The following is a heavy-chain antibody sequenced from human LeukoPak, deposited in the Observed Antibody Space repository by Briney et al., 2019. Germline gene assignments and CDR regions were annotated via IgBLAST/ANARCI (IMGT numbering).Heavy chain of an antibody. D-gene: IGHD6-13*01. Sequence: GGSLRLSCAASGFTFSTAWMSWVRQAPGKGLEWVGRIKSKTDGGTTDYAAPVKDRFTISRDDSKNTLYLQMNSLRAEDTAVYYCAKTSSSWSLISANWFDPWGQGTLVTVSS. CDR2: IKSKTDGGTT. J-gene: IGHJ5*02. CDR1: GFTFSTAW. CDR3: AKTSSSWSLISANWFDP. V-gene: IGHV3-15*01.